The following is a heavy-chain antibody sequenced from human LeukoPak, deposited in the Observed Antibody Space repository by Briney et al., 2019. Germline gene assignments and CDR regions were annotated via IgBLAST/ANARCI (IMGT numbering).Heavy chain of an antibody. CDR1: GFSISSYD. Sequence: GGSLRLSCAASGFSISSYDMTWVRQAPGKGLEWVSDISGSGDSTYYADSVKGRFTISRDNSKNTLYLQLNSLRAEDTAVYYCANRNSGRLYYFDYWGQGTLVTVSS. CDR3: ANRNSGRLYYFDY. CDR2: ISGSGDST. D-gene: IGHD1-26*01. V-gene: IGHV3-23*01. J-gene: IGHJ4*02.